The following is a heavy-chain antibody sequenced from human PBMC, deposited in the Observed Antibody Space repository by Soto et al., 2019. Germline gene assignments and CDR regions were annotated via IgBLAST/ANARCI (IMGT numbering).Heavy chain of an antibody. Sequence: QVQLVESGGGLVQPGRSLRLSCVVSGFTFSNYGMHWVRPAPGKGLEWVADIWYDGSGQRYAGSVQGRFTISRDNSKNTLYLQINSLRVEDTAVYYCAKDEVSRKYYGHSLDVWGQGTTVTVSS. CDR2: IWYDGSGQ. J-gene: IGHJ6*02. D-gene: IGHD4-17*01. CDR3: AKDEVSRKYYGHSLDV. CDR1: GFTFSNYG. V-gene: IGHV3-33*03.